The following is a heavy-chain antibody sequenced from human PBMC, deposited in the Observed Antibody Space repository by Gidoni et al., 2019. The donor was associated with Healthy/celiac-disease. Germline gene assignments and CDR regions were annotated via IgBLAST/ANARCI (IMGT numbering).Heavy chain of an antibody. J-gene: IGHJ4*02. D-gene: IGHD5-18*01. CDR2: IKSKTEGGTT. V-gene: IGHV3-15*07. CDR3: TTGSPDTAMVPFDY. Sequence: EVQLVESGGGLVKPGGSLSISCAASGFTSSHAWMNWVRQAPGKGLEWVGRIKSKTEGGTTDYAAPVKGRLTISRADSNNTLYLQMNSLKTEDTAVYYCTTGSPDTAMVPFDYWGQGTLVTVSS. CDR1: GFTSSHAW.